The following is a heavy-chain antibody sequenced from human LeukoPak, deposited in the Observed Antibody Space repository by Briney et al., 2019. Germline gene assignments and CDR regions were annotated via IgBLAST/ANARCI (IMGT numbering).Heavy chain of an antibody. Sequence: PSETLSLTCAVSGASISSRNWWIWVRQPPGKGLEWIGEIYPSGSTYYSPSLKSQVTISVDASKNQLSLSLSSVTAADTAVFYCAASGRWNGDYKRVKNDAFDIWGQGTMVAVSS. CDR2: IYPSGST. CDR3: AASGRWNGDYKRVKNDAFDI. D-gene: IGHD3-3*01. CDR1: GASISSRNW. V-gene: IGHV4-4*02. J-gene: IGHJ3*02.